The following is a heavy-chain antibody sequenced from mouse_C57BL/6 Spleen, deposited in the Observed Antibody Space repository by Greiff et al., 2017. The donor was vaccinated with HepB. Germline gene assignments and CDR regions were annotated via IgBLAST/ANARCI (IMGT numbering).Heavy chain of an antibody. V-gene: IGHV6-6*01. CDR1: GFTFSDAW. Sequence: EVQGVESGGGLVQPGGSMKLSCAASGFTFSDAWMDWVRQSPEKGLEWVAEIRNKANNHATYYAESVKGRFTISRDDSKSSVYLQMNSLRAEDTGIYYCTAADYYGSSYYFDYWGQGTTLTVSS. D-gene: IGHD1-1*01. J-gene: IGHJ2*01. CDR2: IRNKANNHAT. CDR3: TAADYYGSSYYFDY.